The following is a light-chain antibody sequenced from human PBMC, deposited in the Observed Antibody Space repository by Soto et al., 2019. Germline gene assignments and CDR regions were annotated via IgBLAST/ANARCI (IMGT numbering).Light chain of an antibody. V-gene: IGKV3-20*01. CDR3: QQYDSSRT. CDR1: QSISSSF. J-gene: IGKJ1*01. CDR2: GVS. Sequence: EIVLTQSPGTSSLSPGDRATLSCRASQSISSSFLAWYQQKPGQAPRLLIYGVSRRATGIPDRFSGSGSGTDFTLTISRLEPEDFAVYYCQQYDSSRTFGQGTKV.